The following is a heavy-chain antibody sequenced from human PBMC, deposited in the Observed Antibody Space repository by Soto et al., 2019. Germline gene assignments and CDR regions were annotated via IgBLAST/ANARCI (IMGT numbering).Heavy chain of an antibody. V-gene: IGHV1-2*02. CDR3: ARRRGNYPITEFLQY. Sequence: QVQLVQSGAEVKRPGASVKVSCETSGYTFIGYYVHWVRQVPGQGLEWMGWINPNNGGTKYAQRFQRRLTMTRDTSINTAYMELSRLTTDDTAVYYCARRRGNYPITEFLQYWGQGTLITVSS. J-gene: IGHJ1*01. CDR2: INPNNGGT. CDR1: GYTFIGYY. D-gene: IGHD3-10*01.